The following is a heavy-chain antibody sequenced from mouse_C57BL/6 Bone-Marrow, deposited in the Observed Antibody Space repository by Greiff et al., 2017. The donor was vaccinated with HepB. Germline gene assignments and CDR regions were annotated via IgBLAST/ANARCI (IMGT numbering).Heavy chain of an antibody. CDR1: GFTFSTSG. Sequence: DVMLVESGGDLVKPGGSLKLSCAASGFTFSTSGMSWVRQTPDKRLEWVATINTGGTYTYYANSVRGRFTISRDTAKNTLFLLMSSLKSEDSAIYCCARDRFDYYFDYWGQGTTLTVSS. V-gene: IGHV5-6*02. D-gene: IGHD2-14*01. CDR3: ARDRFDYYFDY. J-gene: IGHJ2*01. CDR2: INTGGTYT.